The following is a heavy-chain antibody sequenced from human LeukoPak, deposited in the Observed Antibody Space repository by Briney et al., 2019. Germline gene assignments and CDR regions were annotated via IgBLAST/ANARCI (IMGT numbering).Heavy chain of an antibody. CDR2: IYYSGST. V-gene: IGHV4-59*08. CDR3: ARLRFSGGNPFDY. CDR1: GGSISNYY. D-gene: IGHD3-16*01. Sequence: SETLSLTCTVSGGSISNYYWSWIRQPPGKGLEWIGYIYYSGSTNYNPSLKSRVTISVDTSKNQFSLKLSSVTAADTAVYYCARLRFSGGNPFDYWGQGTLVTVSS. J-gene: IGHJ4*02.